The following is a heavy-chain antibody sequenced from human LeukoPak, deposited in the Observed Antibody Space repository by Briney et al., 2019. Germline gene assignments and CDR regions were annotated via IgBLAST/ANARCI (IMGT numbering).Heavy chain of an antibody. CDR2: INEDGRST. CDR3: AKDIRWRVYYMDV. V-gene: IGHV3-43*02. Sequence: PGGSLRLSCAASGFTFNSYWMSWVRQAPGKGLEWVSLINEDGRSTYYAGSVKGRFTISRDNSKNSLYLQMNSLRTEDTALYYCAKDIRWRVYYMDVWGKGTTVTVSS. J-gene: IGHJ6*03. CDR1: GFTFNSYW. D-gene: IGHD2-15*01.